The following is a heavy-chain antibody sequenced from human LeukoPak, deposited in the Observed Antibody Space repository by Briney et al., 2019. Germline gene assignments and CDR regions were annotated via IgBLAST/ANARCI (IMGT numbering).Heavy chain of an antibody. CDR3: ARGGHCSGGSCYRGFDP. Sequence: PSETLSLTCAVYGGSFSGYYWSWIRQPPAKGREWIGEINHSGSTNYNPSLKSQVTISVDTPKNQFSLKLSSVTAADTAVYYCARGGHCSGGSCYRGFDPWGQGTLVTVSS. V-gene: IGHV4-34*01. CDR1: GGSFSGYY. CDR2: INHSGST. D-gene: IGHD2-15*01. J-gene: IGHJ5*02.